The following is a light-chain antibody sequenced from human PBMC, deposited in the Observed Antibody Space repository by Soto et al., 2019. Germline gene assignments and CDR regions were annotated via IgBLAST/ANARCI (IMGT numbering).Light chain of an antibody. CDR2: AAS. Sequence: DIQMTQSPSSLSASVGDRVTITCRASQGIGNSLAWYQQKPGKVPEVLIYAASTVQSGVPSRFSGGGSGTDFTLTISSLQPADVATYYCQYYGTAPLTFGGGTKVEIK. V-gene: IGKV1-27*01. CDR3: QYYGTAPLT. J-gene: IGKJ4*01. CDR1: QGIGNS.